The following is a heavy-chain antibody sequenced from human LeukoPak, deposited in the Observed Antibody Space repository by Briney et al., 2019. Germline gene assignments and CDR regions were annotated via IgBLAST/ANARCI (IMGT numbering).Heavy chain of an antibody. D-gene: IGHD6-19*01. V-gene: IGHV1-18*01. Sequence: GASVKVSCKASGYTFTSYGISWVRQAPGQGLEWMGWISAYNGNTNYAQKLQGRVTMTTDTSTSTAYMELRSLRSDDTAMYYCARDWGIVVAGTPGYWGQGTLVTVSS. CDR3: ARDWGIVVAGTPGY. J-gene: IGHJ4*02. CDR1: GYTFTSYG. CDR2: ISAYNGNT.